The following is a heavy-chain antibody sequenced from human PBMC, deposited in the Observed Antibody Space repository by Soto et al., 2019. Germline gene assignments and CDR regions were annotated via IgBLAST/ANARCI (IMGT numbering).Heavy chain of an antibody. CDR1: GFTVNYYL. V-gene: IGHV3-7*03. CDR2: VKPDGSAT. J-gene: IGHJ6*02. CDR3: ARDRERVTVNGGIALGAMEV. D-gene: IGHD3-22*01. Sequence: PGGSRKISCPVSGFTVNYYLMTGGRQAAGKEREWVANVKPDGSATFYADSLKGRFTISRDNAKNSVSLQRDSLRADDTAVYYCARDRERVTVNGGIALGAMEVWGHGTTVTLSS.